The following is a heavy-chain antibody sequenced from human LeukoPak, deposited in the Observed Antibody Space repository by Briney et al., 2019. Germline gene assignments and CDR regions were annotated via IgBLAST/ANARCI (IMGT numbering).Heavy chain of an antibody. J-gene: IGHJ4*02. Sequence: SETLSLTCTVSGGSISSYYWSWIRQPPGKGLEWIGYIYYSGSTNHNPSLKSRVTISVDTSKNQFSLKLSSVTAADTAVYYCATWGFTYYDFWSGYYTYFDYWGQGTLVTVSS. V-gene: IGHV4-59*12. D-gene: IGHD3-3*01. CDR2: IYYSGST. CDR1: GGSISSYY. CDR3: ATWGFTYYDFWSGYYTYFDY.